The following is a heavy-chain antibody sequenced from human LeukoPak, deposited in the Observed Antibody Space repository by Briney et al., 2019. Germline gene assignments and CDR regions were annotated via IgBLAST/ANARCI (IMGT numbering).Heavy chain of an antibody. CDR1: GYTFTSYA. CDR2: INTNTENP. Sequence: ASVKVSCKASGYTFTSYAMNWVRQAPGQGLEWMGWINTNTENPAYVQGFTGRFVFSLDSSVSTAYLQISSLKAEDTAVYYCARMGYCTRATCGGAFDFWGQGTLVTVSS. V-gene: IGHV7-4-1*02. D-gene: IGHD2-8*01. CDR3: ARMGYCTRATCGGAFDF. J-gene: IGHJ4*02.